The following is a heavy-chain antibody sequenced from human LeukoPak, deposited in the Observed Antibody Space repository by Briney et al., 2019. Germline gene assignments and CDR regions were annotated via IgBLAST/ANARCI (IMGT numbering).Heavy chain of an antibody. J-gene: IGHJ4*02. CDR1: GFTFSSYA. Sequence: QAGGSLRLSCAASGFTFSSYAMSWVRKAPGKGLEWVSAISGRGGSTYYADSVKGRFTISRDNSKNTLYLQMNSLRAEDTAVYYCARDQKGYCSSTSCPMGDYWGQGTLVTVSS. V-gene: IGHV3-23*01. CDR3: ARDQKGYCSSTSCPMGDY. D-gene: IGHD2-2*01. CDR2: ISGRGGST.